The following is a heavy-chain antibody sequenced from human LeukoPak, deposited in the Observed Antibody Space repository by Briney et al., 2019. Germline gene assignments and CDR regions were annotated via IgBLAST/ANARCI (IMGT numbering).Heavy chain of an antibody. Sequence: GGSLRLSCAASGLTFSSYSMNWVRQAPGKGLEWVSSISSSSSYIYYADSVKGRFTISRDNAKNSLYLQMNSLRAEDTAVYYCAREHSSGPDYWGQGTLVTVSS. CDR1: GLTFSSYS. J-gene: IGHJ4*02. D-gene: IGHD6-19*01. CDR3: AREHSSGPDY. CDR2: ISSSSSYI. V-gene: IGHV3-21*01.